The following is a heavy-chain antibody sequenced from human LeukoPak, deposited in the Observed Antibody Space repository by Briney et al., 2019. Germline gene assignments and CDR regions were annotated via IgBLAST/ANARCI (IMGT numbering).Heavy chain of an antibody. CDR1: GGSIDSGGFY. CDR2: VYYTGTA. CDR3: ASRRGGYPAQYYFDY. J-gene: IGHJ4*02. Sequence: SETLSLTCIVSGGSIDSGGFYWGWIRQPPGKGPEWIGTVYYTGTAYYNPSLQSRVTISVDMSKNQFSLKLSSVTAADTAVYYCASRRGGYPAQYYFDYWGQGTLVTVSS. D-gene: IGHD3-16*01. V-gene: IGHV4-39*07.